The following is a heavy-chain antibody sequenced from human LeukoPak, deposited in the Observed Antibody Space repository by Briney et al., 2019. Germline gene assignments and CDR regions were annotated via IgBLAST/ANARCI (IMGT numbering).Heavy chain of an antibody. J-gene: IGHJ6*02. CDR2: INPNSGGT. D-gene: IGHD2-2*01. CDR3: AISSASPYYYYYGMDV. V-gene: IGHV1-2*02. Sequence: VASVKVSCKASGYTFTGYYMHWVRQAPGQGLEWMGWINPNSGGTNYAQKFQGRVTMTRDTSTSTAYMELSRLRSDDTAVYYCAISSASPYYYYYGMDVWGQGTTVTVSS. CDR1: GYTFTGYY.